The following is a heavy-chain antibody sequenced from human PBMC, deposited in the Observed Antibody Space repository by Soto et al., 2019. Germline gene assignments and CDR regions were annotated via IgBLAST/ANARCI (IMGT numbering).Heavy chain of an antibody. Sequence: PSETLSLTCAVSGGSISSSNWWSWVRQPPGKGLEWIGEIYHSGSTNYNPSLKRRVTISVDKSKNQFSLKLSSVTAADTAVYYCARVSGSYYYGMDVWGQGTRVTVSS. CDR1: GGSISSSNW. J-gene: IGHJ6*02. CDR3: ARVSGSYYYGMDV. V-gene: IGHV4-4*02. D-gene: IGHD3-10*01. CDR2: IYHSGST.